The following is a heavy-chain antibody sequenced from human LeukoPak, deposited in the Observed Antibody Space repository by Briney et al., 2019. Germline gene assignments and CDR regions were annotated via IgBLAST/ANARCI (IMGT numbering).Heavy chain of an antibody. CDR1: GFSFSSYW. J-gene: IGHJ4*02. D-gene: IGHD6-19*01. CDR2: IKEDGSEK. Sequence: PGGSLRLSCGASGFSFSSYWMSWVRHAPRQGLEWVANIKEDGSEKRYVDSVKGRFTISRDNAKKSLYLEMNSLRAEDTAVYYCAEYSGGWSFEYWGQGTLVTVSS. V-gene: IGHV3-7*05. CDR3: AEYSGGWSFEY.